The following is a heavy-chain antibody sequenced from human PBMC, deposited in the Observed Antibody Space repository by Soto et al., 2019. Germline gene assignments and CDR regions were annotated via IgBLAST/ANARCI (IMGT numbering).Heavy chain of an antibody. D-gene: IGHD5-18*01. V-gene: IGHV1-69*02. J-gene: IGHJ3*02. CDR3: ARGYGADAFDI. CDR1: GGTFSSYT. Sequence: QVQLVQSGAEVKKPGSSVKVSCKASGGTFSSYTISWVRQAPGQGLEWMGRIIPILGIANYAQKFQGRVTITADKSTSTAYMELSSVRSEDTAVYYCARGYGADAFDIWGQGTMVTVSS. CDR2: IIPILGIA.